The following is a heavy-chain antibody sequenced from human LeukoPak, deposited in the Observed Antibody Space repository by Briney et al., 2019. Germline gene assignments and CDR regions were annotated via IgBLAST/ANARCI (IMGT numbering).Heavy chain of an antibody. CDR3: ARRNGNYEGNWFDP. D-gene: IGHD4-17*01. J-gene: IGHJ5*02. CDR1: GGSISSSPYY. V-gene: IGHV4-39*01. CDR2: IYYSGST. Sequence: SQTLSLTCTVSGGSISSSPYYWGWIRQPPGKGLEWIASIYYSGSTYYNPSLKSRVTISVDTSKNQFSLSLTSVTAADTAVYYCARRNGNYEGNWFDPWGQGTLVTVSS.